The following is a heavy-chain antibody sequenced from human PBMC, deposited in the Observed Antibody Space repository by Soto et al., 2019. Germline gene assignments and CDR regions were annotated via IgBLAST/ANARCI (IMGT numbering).Heavy chain of an antibody. CDR1: GYTFTTYW. D-gene: IGHD6-19*01. Sequence: EVQLMQSGAQVKKPGESLTISCKASGYTFTTYWISWVRQMPGKGLEWMGRIDPRQSYANYNPSFEGHVTISVDRSTTTVSMQWSSLEASDTGIYYCARTGPVAGSGLGFYFGMDVWGQGTTVTVSS. CDR3: ARTGPVAGSGLGFYFGMDV. V-gene: IGHV5-10-1*03. CDR2: IDPRQSYA. J-gene: IGHJ6*02.